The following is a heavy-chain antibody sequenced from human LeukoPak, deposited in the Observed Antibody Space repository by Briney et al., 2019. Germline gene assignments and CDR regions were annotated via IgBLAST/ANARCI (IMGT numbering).Heavy chain of an antibody. CDR3: AKDTGNFNLGDY. J-gene: IGHJ4*02. CDR2: INPDSGT. D-gene: IGHD5-18*01. CDR1: GYTFSGYY. V-gene: IGHV1-2*02. Sequence: ASVRVSCKASGYTFSGYYLHWVRQAPGQGLEWMGWINPDSGTNYAQKFQGRVTMTRATSISTAYMELSRLTSDDTAVYYCAKDTGNFNLGDYWGQGTLVTVSS.